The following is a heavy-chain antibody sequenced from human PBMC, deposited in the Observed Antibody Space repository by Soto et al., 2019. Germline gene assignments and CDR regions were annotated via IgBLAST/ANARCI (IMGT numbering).Heavy chain of an antibody. V-gene: IGHV4-59*12. J-gene: IGHJ4*02. CDR2: IYYSGST. CDR3: AREPQRGELHLVFDY. Sequence: SETLSLTCTVSGGSISSYYWSWIRQPPGKGLEWIGYIYYSGSTNYNPSLKSRVTISVDTSKNQFSLKLSSVTAADTAVYYCAREPQRGELHLVFDYWGQGTMVT. D-gene: IGHD6-13*01. CDR1: GGSISSYY.